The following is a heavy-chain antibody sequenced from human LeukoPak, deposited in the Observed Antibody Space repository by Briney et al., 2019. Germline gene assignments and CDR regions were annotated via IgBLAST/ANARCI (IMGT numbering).Heavy chain of an antibody. V-gene: IGHV5-51*01. J-gene: IGHJ5*02. D-gene: IGHD2-15*01. Sequence: GESLKISCKDSGYRFSSYWIAWVRQMPGKGLEYIGIIYPGDSDIRYSPSFQGQVTISADKSISTAYLQRSSLKASDTAMYYCARPGYCSGGSCYTWFDPWGQGTLVTVSS. CDR2: IYPGDSDI. CDR1: GYRFSSYW. CDR3: ARPGYCSGGSCYTWFDP.